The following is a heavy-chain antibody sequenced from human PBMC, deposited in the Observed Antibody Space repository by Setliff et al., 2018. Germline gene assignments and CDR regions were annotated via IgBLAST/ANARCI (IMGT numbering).Heavy chain of an antibody. Sequence: SETLSLTCAVSGYSISSDHYWGWIRQPPGKGLEWIGSIYYNGMAYYNPSLKSRVTMSVDTSKNQFSLNLTSVTAADTAVYYCARSYHLVLTNWFDAWGHGTLVTVSS. V-gene: IGHV4-38-2*01. J-gene: IGHJ5*01. CDR3: ARSYHLVLTNWFDA. CDR2: IYYNGMA. D-gene: IGHD1-26*01. CDR1: GYSISSDHY.